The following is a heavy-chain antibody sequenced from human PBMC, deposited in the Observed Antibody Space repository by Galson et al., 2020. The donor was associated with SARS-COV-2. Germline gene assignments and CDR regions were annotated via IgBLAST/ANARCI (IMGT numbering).Heavy chain of an antibody. V-gene: IGHV4-59*01. Sequence: SQTLSLTCSVSDAPMRSYYWSWIRQPPGKGLEWIGYISYSRSTSYNPSLRSRVTISVDLSKNQLSLKVTSVTAADTAVYYCARDPAPLYGDNYYYGMDVWGRGTTVTVSS. CDR3: ARDPAPLYGDNYYYGMDV. CDR2: ISYSRST. CDR1: DAPMRSYY. D-gene: IGHD4-17*01. J-gene: IGHJ6*02.